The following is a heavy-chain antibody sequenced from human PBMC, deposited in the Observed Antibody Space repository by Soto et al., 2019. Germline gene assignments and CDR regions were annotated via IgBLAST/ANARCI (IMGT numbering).Heavy chain of an antibody. V-gene: IGHV1-46*01. D-gene: IGHD3-10*01. J-gene: IGHJ5*02. CDR1: GYTFTSQG. Sequence: ASVKVACKASGYTFTSQGMRWVRQAPGQGLEWMGMINPNGGDTTYAEKFQGRVTMTRDTSTSTVYMDVSSLRPEDTAVYYCARESGLNRFEPWGQGSQVPVPS. CDR3: ARESGLNRFEP. CDR2: INPNGGDT.